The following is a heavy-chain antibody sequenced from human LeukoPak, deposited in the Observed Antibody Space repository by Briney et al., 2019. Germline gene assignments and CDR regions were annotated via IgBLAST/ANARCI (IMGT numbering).Heavy chain of an antibody. J-gene: IGHJ5*02. D-gene: IGHD6-6*01. CDR3: ARVSRIADRAGWFDP. CDR1: GFTFSSYA. CDR2: ISGSGGST. Sequence: GGSLRLSCAASGFTFSSYAMSWVRQAPGKGLEWVSAISGSGGSTYYADSVKGRFTISRDNAKNSLYLQMNSLRAEDTAVYYCARVSRIADRAGWFDPWGQGTLVTVSS. V-gene: IGHV3-23*01.